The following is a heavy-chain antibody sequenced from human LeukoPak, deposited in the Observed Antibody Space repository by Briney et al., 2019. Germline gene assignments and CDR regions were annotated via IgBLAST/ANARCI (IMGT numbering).Heavy chain of an antibody. Sequence: ASVRVSCKASGYTFTSYGISWVRQAPGQGLEWMGWISAYNGNTNYAQKLQGRVTMTTDTSTSTAYMELRSLRSDDTAVYYCARVAFDYYGSGSYLDYWGQGTLVTVSS. CDR1: GYTFTSYG. V-gene: IGHV1-18*01. D-gene: IGHD3-10*01. CDR3: ARVAFDYYGSGSYLDY. CDR2: ISAYNGNT. J-gene: IGHJ4*02.